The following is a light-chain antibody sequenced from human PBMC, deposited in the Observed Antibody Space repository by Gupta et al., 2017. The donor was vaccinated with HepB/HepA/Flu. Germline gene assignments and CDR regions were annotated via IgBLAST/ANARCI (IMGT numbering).Light chain of an antibody. CDR1: QSVSSNF. J-gene: IGKJ3*01. CDR3: QQYGSSPRVT. CDR2: GAS. V-gene: IGKV3-20*01. Sequence: EIVLTQSPGTLSLSPGERATLSCRASQSVSSNFLAWYQQKPGQAPRLLIYGASSRATSIPDRFSGSGSGTDFTLTISRLEPEDFAVYYCQQYGSSPRVTFGPGTKVDIK.